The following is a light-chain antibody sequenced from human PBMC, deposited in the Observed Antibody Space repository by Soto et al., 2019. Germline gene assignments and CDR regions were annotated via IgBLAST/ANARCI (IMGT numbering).Light chain of an antibody. CDR3: QQYNNWPPKT. CDR1: QSVSTY. J-gene: IGKJ2*01. V-gene: IGKV3-15*01. CDR2: SAS. Sequence: EIVMTQSPATLSVSPGERATLSCRASQSVSTYLAWYQQRPGQAPRLLFYSASTRATGIPARFSGSGSGTEFTLTISSLQSEDFAIYYCQQYNNWPPKTFGQGTKLEIK.